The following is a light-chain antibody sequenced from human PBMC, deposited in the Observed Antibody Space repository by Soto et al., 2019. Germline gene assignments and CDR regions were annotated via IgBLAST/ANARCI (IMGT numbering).Light chain of an antibody. Sequence: QSVLTQPASVSGSPGQSITISCTGTSSDIGGYKFVSWYQQHPGKAPKLMIYEVTNRPSGVSDRFSGSKSGNTASLTISGLQAEDEADYYCSPYTSSSPCVFGTGTKVTVL. J-gene: IGLJ1*01. CDR2: EVT. CDR3: SPYTSSSPCV. CDR1: SSDIGGYKF. V-gene: IGLV2-14*01.